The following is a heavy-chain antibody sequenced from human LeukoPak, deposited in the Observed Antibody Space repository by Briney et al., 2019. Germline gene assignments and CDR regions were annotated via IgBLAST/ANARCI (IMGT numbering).Heavy chain of an antibody. V-gene: IGHV4-34*01. J-gene: IGHJ4*02. D-gene: IGHD3-3*01. CDR3: ARGLSSQYYDFWSGYHYYFDY. CDR1: GGSFSGYY. CDR2: INHSGST. Sequence: PSETLSLTCAVYGGSFSGYYWSWIRQPPGKGLEWIGEINHSGSTNYNPSLKSRVTKSVDMSKNQFSLKLSSVTAADTAVYYCARGLSSQYYDFWSGYHYYFDYWGQGTLVTVSS.